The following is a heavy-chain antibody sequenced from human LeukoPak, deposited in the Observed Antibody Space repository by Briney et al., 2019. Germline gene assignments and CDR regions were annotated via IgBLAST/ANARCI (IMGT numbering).Heavy chain of an antibody. CDR2: IYYSGYP. CDR3: ARGISGSKPFDI. CDR1: GGSTSKSY. V-gene: IGHV4-59*01. D-gene: IGHD3-22*01. Sequence: SETLSLTCSVSGGSTSKSYWNWIRQTPEKGLEWIGYIYYSGYPNYNPSLKSRVTISVDTSKNQFSLILTSVTAADTAVYYCARGISGSKPFDIWGLGTTVTVSS. J-gene: IGHJ3*02.